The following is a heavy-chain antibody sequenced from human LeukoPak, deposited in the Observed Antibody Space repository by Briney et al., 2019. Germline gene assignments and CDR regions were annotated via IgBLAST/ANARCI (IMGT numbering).Heavy chain of an antibody. Sequence: GESLKIFCWGSGYSFSSYWIGWVRQMPGKGLEGMGIIYPSDSDTKYSPSFEGQVTIFVDESISTAFLQWMSLKTSDSEMDYCAKGYWYFDLWGRGTLLTVSS. CDR3: AKGYWYFDL. CDR2: IYPSDSDT. CDR1: GYSFSSYW. J-gene: IGHJ2*01. V-gene: IGHV5-51*01.